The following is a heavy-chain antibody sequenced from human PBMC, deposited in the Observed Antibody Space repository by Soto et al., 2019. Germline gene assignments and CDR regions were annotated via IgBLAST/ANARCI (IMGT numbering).Heavy chain of an antibody. D-gene: IGHD6-6*01. Sequence: EVQLVESGGGLVQPGGSLRLSCAASGFTFRSYWMQWVRQAPGKGLVWVSWINSDGSSTSYADSVKGRFTISRDNAKNTLYLQLISLGAEDTAVYYCASGGSSLNFDAWGQGTLVTVSS. V-gene: IGHV3-74*01. J-gene: IGHJ4*02. CDR3: ASGGSSLNFDA. CDR1: GFTFRSYW. CDR2: INSDGSST.